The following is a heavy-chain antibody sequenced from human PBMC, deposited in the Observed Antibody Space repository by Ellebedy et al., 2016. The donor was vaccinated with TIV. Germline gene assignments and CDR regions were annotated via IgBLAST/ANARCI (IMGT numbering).Heavy chain of an antibody. CDR2: LSQEGDER. D-gene: IGHD4-17*01. Sequence: PGGSLRLSCIASGFSFRSYWMSWVRQAPGKGLEWVANLSQEGDERFYMDSVKGRFTISRDNAKNSLYLQLNSLRVEDTAVYYCARRGSYGDYAVQVNNWFDRWGQGTLVTV. V-gene: IGHV3-7*01. CDR1: GFSFRSYW. CDR3: ARRGSYGDYAVQVNNWFDR. J-gene: IGHJ5*02.